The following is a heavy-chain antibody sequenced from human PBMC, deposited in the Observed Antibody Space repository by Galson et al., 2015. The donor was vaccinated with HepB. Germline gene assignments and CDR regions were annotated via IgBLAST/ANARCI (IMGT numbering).Heavy chain of an antibody. V-gene: IGHV1-18*04. D-gene: IGHD6-19*01. CDR2: INPYNGNT. CDR3: ARGRFSSGWPPIYYFDY. CDR1: GYTFTSNG. J-gene: IGHJ4*02. Sequence: SVKVSCKASGYTFTSNGINWVRQAPGQDLEWLGWINPYNGNTDFAQKFQGRLSMTTDTSTNTAYMELRSLRSDDTAVYYCARGRFSSGWPPIYYFDYWGQGTLVTVS.